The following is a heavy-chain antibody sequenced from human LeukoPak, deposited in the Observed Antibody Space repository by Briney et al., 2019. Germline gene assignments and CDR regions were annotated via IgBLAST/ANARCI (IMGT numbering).Heavy chain of an antibody. Sequence: SQTLSLTCTVSGASISSYYWSWIRQPPGKGLGWIEYMYYSGSNNYNSCLKSRVTISVDTSKNQFSLKLSSVTAADTAVYYCAREREMATGYFDYWGQGTLVTVSS. D-gene: IGHD5-24*01. CDR1: GASISSYY. J-gene: IGHJ4*02. CDR2: MYYSGSN. CDR3: AREREMATGYFDY. V-gene: IGHV4-59*01.